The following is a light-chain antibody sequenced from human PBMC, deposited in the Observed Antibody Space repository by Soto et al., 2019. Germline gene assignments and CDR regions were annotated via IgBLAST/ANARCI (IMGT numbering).Light chain of an antibody. J-gene: IGKJ1*01. CDR2: GAS. CDR1: QSVSSSY. Sequence: EIELTQSPPTLSLSQGERATLPSRASQSVSSSYLAWYQQKPGQAPRLLIYGASSRATGVPGRFSGSGSGTDFTLTIIRLEPEDFAVYYCQQYGRLTKTFGQGTKVDIK. V-gene: IGKV3-20*01. CDR3: QQYGRLTKT.